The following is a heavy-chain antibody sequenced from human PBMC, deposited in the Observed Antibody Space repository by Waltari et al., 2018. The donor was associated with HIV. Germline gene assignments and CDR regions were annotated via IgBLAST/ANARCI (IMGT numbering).Heavy chain of an antibody. CDR3: ARDQTNGYYHDSGLRAFDI. V-gene: IGHV1-69*13. Sequence: QVQLVQSGAEVKKPGSSVKVSCKASGGTLNSYAIRWVRQAAGQGLEWMGGILPILGTTNYAHELQGRVTMTADESTRTSYMGLSSLTSDDTAVYYCARDQTNGYYHDSGLRAFDIWGQGTMVTVSS. J-gene: IGHJ3*02. CDR2: ILPILGTT. D-gene: IGHD3-22*01. CDR1: GGTLNSYA.